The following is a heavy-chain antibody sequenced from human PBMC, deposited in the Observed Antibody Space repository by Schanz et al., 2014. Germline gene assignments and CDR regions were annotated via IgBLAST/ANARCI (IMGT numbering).Heavy chain of an antibody. V-gene: IGHV1-46*03. CDR1: GGTFSSDT. J-gene: IGHJ4*02. Sequence: QVQLVQSGAEVKKPGSSMKVSCKASGGTFSSDTFSWVRQAPGQGLEWMGIVNPSVRGTHFAREFQGRVTVTSDTSTSTVYMELSGRRSETAAVYYCAGAFNSSGYYFDYWGQGTMVAVSS. CDR3: AGAFNSSGYYFDY. D-gene: IGHD6-19*01. CDR2: VNPSVRGT.